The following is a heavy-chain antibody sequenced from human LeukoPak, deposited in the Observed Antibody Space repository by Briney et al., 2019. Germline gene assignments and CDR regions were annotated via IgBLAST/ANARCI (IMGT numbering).Heavy chain of an antibody. CDR1: GFTFSSYA. CDR2: ISYDGSNK. D-gene: IGHD3-22*01. CDR3: ARGGVIGDY. Sequence: GGSLRLSCAASGFTFSSYAMHWVRQAPGKGLEWVAVISYDGSNKYYADSVKGRFTISRDNSKNTLYLQMNSLRAEDTALYYCARGGVIGDYWGQGTLVTVSS. J-gene: IGHJ4*02. V-gene: IGHV3-30*04.